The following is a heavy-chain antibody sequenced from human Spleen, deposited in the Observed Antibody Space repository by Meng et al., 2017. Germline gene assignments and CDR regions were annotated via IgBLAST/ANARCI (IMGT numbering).Heavy chain of an antibody. CDR3: ARDLSPDCSGGSCSSPVPYYYGMDV. J-gene: IGHJ6*02. Sequence: ASVKVSCKASGYTFTGYYMHWVRQAPGQGLEWMGWINPNSGGTNYAQKFQGRVTMTRDTSISTAYMELSRLRSDDTAVSYCARDLSPDCSGGSCSSPVPYYYGMDVWGQGTMVTVSS. V-gene: IGHV1-2*02. CDR2: INPNSGGT. CDR1: GYTFTGYY. D-gene: IGHD2-15*01.